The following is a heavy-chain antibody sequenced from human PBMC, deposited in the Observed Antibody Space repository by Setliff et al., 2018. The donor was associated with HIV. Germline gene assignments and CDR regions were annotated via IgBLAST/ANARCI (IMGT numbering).Heavy chain of an antibody. Sequence: PSETLSLTCAVYGGSFSGYYWSWIRQPPGKGLEWIGEINHSGSTNYNPSLKSRVTISVDTSKNQFSLKLSSVTAADTAVYYCARGVRHRIAAAGRPLYYFDYWGQGTLVTVSS. CDR3: ARGVRHRIAAAGRPLYYFDY. CDR2: INHSGST. J-gene: IGHJ4*02. D-gene: IGHD6-13*01. V-gene: IGHV4-34*01. CDR1: GGSFSGYY.